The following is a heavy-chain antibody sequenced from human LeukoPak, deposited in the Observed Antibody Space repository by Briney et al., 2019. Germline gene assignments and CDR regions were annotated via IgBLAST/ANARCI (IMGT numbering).Heavy chain of an antibody. Sequence: SGTLSLTCTVSGGSISNTNYYWGWIRQPPGKGLEWIGSIYYSGSTYYNPSLKSRVTISVDTSKYQFSLKLSSVTAADTAVYYCARLPSSRAGYYFDYWGQGTLVTVSS. CDR1: GGSISNTNYY. V-gene: IGHV4-39*01. D-gene: IGHD3-10*01. CDR3: ARLPSSRAGYYFDY. J-gene: IGHJ4*02. CDR2: IYYSGST.